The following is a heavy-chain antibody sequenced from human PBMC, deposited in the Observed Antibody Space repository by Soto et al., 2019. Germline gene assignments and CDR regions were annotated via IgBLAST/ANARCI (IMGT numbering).Heavy chain of an antibody. J-gene: IGHJ4*02. D-gene: IGHD7-27*01. CDR3: ARIGWGGDS. V-gene: IGHV4-61*01. Sequence: SETLSLTCIVSGGSIRTGSYHWSWIRQPPGKGLEWIGFIPNNGSPDYNPSLKSRVVVSIDRSKNQFSLKVNSVTAADTAVYFCARIGWGGDSWGQGNLFTVS. CDR1: GGSIRTGSYH. CDR2: IPNNGSP.